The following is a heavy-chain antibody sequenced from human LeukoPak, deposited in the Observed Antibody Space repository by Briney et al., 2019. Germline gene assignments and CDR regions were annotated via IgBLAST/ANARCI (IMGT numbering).Heavy chain of an antibody. D-gene: IGHD6-19*01. CDR2: ISSSSSTI. Sequence: GGSLRLSCAASGSTFSSYSMNWVRQAPGKGLEWVSYISSSSSTIYYADSVKGRFTISRDNAKNSLYLQMYSLRAEDTAVYYCSVEQWLGEDYWGQGTPVTVSS. CDR1: GSTFSSYS. CDR3: SVEQWLGEDY. J-gene: IGHJ4*02. V-gene: IGHV3-48*04.